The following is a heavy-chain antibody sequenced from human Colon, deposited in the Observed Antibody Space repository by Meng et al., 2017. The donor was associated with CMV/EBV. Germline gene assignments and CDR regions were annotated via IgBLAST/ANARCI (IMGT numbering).Heavy chain of an antibody. D-gene: IGHD6-13*01. J-gene: IGHJ5*02. Sequence: ASVKVSCKASGYTFTSYDINWVRQATGQGLEWMGWMNPNSGNTGYAQKFQGRVTITRNTSISTAYMELSSLRSEDTAVYYCARGRGIAALRGSRNWFEPWGQGTLVTVSS. CDR2: MNPNSGNT. V-gene: IGHV1-8*03. CDR3: ARGRGIAALRGSRNWFEP. CDR1: GYTFTSYD.